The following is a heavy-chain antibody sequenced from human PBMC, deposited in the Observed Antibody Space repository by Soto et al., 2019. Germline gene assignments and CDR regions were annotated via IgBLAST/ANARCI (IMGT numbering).Heavy chain of an antibody. Sequence: QVQLVQSGAEVKKPGSSVTVSCKASGGTFSSYTSSGVRQAPGQGLDWMGGIIPIFGTANYAQKFQGRVTITADESTSTAYMELSSLRYEDTAVYYCARGNHRGLQLWYFDLWGRGTLVTVSS. D-gene: IGHD5-12*01. CDR3: ARGNHRGLQLWYFDL. V-gene: IGHV1-69*12. CDR1: GGTFSSYT. J-gene: IGHJ2*01. CDR2: IIPIFGTA.